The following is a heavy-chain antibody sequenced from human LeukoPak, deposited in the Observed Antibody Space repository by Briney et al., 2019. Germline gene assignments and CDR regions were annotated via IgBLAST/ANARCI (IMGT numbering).Heavy chain of an antibody. D-gene: IGHD3-9*01. J-gene: IGHJ4*02. CDR2: INHSGST. CDR1: GGSSSGYY. V-gene: IGHV4-34*01. Sequence: SETLSLTCAVYGGSSSGYYWSWIRQPPGKGLEWIGEINHSGSTNYNPSLKSRVTISVDTSKNQFSLKLSSVTAADTAVYYCARGRYDIAYWGQGTLVTASS. CDR3: ARGRYDIAY.